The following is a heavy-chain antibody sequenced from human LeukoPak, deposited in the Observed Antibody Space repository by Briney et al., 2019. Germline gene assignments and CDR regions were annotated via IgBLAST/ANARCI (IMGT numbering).Heavy chain of an antibody. D-gene: IGHD6-13*01. CDR1: GGSISSYY. Sequence: SXTXSLTCTVSGGSISSYYWSWIRQPPGKGLEWIGYIYYSGSTNYNPSLTSRVTISVDTSKNQFSLKLSSVTAADTAVYYCARDLRGPGKPAAETGVDWFDPWGQXTXVXVSS. CDR3: ARDLRGPGKPAAETGVDWFDP. V-gene: IGHV4-59*01. J-gene: IGHJ5*02. CDR2: IYYSGST.